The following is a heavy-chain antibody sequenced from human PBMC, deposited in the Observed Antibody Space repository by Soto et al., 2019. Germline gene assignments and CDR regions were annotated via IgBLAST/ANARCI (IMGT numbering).Heavy chain of an antibody. CDR1: GFTFSSYA. V-gene: IGHV3-30-3*01. D-gene: IGHD5-18*01. CDR2: ISYDGSNK. CDR3: AREVRVTAAFDI. Sequence: GGSLRLSCAASGFTFSSYAMHWVRQAPGKGLEWVAVISYDGSNKYYADSVKGRFTISRDNSKNTLYLQMNSLRAEDTAVYYCAREVRVTAAFDIWGQGTLVTVS. J-gene: IGHJ3*02.